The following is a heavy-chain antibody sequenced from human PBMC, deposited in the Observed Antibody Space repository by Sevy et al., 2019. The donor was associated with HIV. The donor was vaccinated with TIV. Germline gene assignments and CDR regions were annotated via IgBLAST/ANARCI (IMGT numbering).Heavy chain of an antibody. CDR2: ISTRSTYI. Sequence: GGSLRLSCAVSGFTFSSYSMNWVRQAPGKGLEWVSSISTRSTYIYYADSVKGRFTISRDNAKNSLYLQMNSLRAEDTAVYYCARDGADFWSGYQTYYFDYRGQGTLVTVSS. CDR3: ARDGADFWSGYQTYYFDY. J-gene: IGHJ4*02. V-gene: IGHV3-21*01. CDR1: GFTFSSYS. D-gene: IGHD3-3*01.